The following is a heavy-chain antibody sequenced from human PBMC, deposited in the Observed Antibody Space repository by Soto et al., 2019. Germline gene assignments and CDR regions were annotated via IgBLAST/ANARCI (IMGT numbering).Heavy chain of an antibody. CDR2: IIPIFGTA. CDR1: GGTFSSYA. J-gene: IGHJ6*02. CDR3: ASPVRGCPEYGGSCYPGYYYGMDV. V-gene: IGHV1-69*13. D-gene: IGHD2-15*01. Sequence: SVKVSCKASGGTFSSYAISWVRQAPGQGLEWMGGIIPIFGTANYAQKFQGRVTITADESTSTAYMELSSLRSEDTAVYYCASPVRGCPEYGGSCYPGYYYGMDVWGQGTTVTVSS.